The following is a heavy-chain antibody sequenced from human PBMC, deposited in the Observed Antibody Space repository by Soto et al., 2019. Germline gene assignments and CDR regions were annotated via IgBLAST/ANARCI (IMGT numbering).Heavy chain of an antibody. CDR2: ISGSGGST. CDR3: AKDRSGDQEPQDDAFDI. D-gene: IGHD7-27*01. Sequence: GGSLRLSCAASGFTFSSYAMSWVRQAPGKGLEWVSAISGSGGSTYYADSVKGRFTISRDNSKNTLYLQMNSLRAEDTAVYYCAKDRSGDQEPQDDAFDIWGQGTMVTVSS. CDR1: GFTFSSYA. J-gene: IGHJ3*02. V-gene: IGHV3-23*01.